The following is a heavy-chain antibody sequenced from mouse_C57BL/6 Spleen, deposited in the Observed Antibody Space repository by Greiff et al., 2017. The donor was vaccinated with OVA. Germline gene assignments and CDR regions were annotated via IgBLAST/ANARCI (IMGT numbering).Heavy chain of an antibody. V-gene: IGHV1-80*01. D-gene: IGHD1-1*01. J-gene: IGHJ2*01. CDR1: GYAFSSYW. CDR2: IYPGDGDT. Sequence: QVQLQQSGAELVKPGASVKISCKASGYAFSSYWMNWVKQRPGKGLEWIGQIYPGDGDTNYNGKFKGKATLTADKSSSTAYMQRSSLTSEDSAVYFCARENSTVVAPFDYWGQGTTLTVSS. CDR3: ARENSTVVAPFDY.